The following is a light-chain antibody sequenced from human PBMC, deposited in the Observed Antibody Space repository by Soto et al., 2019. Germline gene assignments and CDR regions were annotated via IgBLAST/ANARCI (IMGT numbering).Light chain of an antibody. J-gene: IGKJ1*01. CDR2: AAS. Sequence: IQMTQSPSTLSASVGDRVTISCRASQGISSYLAWYQQKRGKAPKLLIYAASTLQSGVPSRFSGSGSGTDFTLTISSLQPEDFAVYYCQQYGTTPRTSGQGTKVDI. CDR1: QGISSY. V-gene: IGKV1-9*01. CDR3: QQYGTTPRT.